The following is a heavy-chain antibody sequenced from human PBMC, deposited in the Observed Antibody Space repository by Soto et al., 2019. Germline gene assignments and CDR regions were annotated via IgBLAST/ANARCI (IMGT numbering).Heavy chain of an antibody. CDR2: IKSQNDGGTT. D-gene: IGHD2-21*02. Sequence: GGSLRLSCAASGFTFRNYAMVWVRQAPGKGLEWVGRIKSQNDGGTTDYAAPVRDRFTISKDDSINPLYLQMNSLKTEDTGVNYCAKDFCGGDCYSDYGGKETRVTVPS. V-gene: IGHV3-15*01. CDR1: GFTFRNYA. CDR3: AKDFCGGDCYSDY. J-gene: IGHJ4*02.